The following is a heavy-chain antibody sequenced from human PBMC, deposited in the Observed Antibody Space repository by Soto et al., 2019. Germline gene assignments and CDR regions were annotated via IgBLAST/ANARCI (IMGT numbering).Heavy chain of an antibody. CDR3: ARDWYSSGGYCSSTSCPGGMDV. Sequence: RLSCAASGFTFSDYYMSWIRQAPGKGLEWVSYISSSSSYTNYADSVKGRFTISRDNAKNSLYLQMNSLRAEDTAVYYCARDWYSSGGYCSSTSCPGGMDVWGQGXTVTVPS. D-gene: IGHD2-2*01. CDR2: ISSSSSYT. CDR1: GFTFSDYY. V-gene: IGHV3-11*06. J-gene: IGHJ6*02.